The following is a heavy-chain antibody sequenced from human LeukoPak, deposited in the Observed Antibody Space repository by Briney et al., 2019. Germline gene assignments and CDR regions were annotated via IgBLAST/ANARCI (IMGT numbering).Heavy chain of an antibody. CDR1: GFTFSSYE. Sequence: GGSLRLSCPASGFTFSSYEMNWVRQAPGKGLEWVSYISSSGSTIYYADSVKGRFTISRDNAKNSLYLQMNSLRAEDTAVYYCARQVGYSYGYGESSDWGQGTLVTVSS. D-gene: IGHD5-18*01. V-gene: IGHV3-48*03. J-gene: IGHJ4*02. CDR2: ISSSGSTI. CDR3: ARQVGYSYGYGESSD.